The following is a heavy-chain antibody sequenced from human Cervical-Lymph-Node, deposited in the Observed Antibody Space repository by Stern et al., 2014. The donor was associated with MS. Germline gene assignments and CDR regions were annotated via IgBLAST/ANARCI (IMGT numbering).Heavy chain of an antibody. V-gene: IGHV3-21*01. CDR2: ISSSSSYI. CDR1: GFTFSSYS. CDR3: ARDQLSYYDSSGYPGPLDY. Sequence: EVQLVESGGGLVKPGGSLRLSCAASGFTFSSYSMNWVRQAPGKGLEWVSSISSSSSYIYYADSVKGRITISRDNAKNSRYLQMNSLRAEDTAVYYCARDQLSYYDSSGYPGPLDYWGQGTLVTVSS. J-gene: IGHJ4*02. D-gene: IGHD3-22*01.